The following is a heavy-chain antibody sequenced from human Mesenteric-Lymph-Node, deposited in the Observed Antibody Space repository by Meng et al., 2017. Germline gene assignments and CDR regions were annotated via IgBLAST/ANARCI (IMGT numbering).Heavy chain of an antibody. J-gene: IGHJ4*02. CDR3: ARGFRATVTTLFDY. V-gene: IGHV3-20*04. CDR2: INWNGGST. D-gene: IGHD4-17*01. Sequence: GESLKISCAASGFTFDDYGMSWVRQAPGKGLEWVSGINWNGGSTGYADSVKGRFTISRDNAKNSLYLQMNSLRAEDTALYYCARGFRATVTTLFDYWGQGTLVTVSS. CDR1: GFTFDDYG.